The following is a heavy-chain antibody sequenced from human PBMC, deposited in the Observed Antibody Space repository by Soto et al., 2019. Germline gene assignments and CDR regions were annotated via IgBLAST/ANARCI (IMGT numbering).Heavy chain of an antibody. CDR3: ARDGIYSGHDWPNFDY. J-gene: IGHJ4*02. Sequence: QVQLVESGGGVVQPGRSLRLSCAASEFTFSSYGMHWVRQAPGKGLEWVAVIWYDGSNKYYADSVKGRFTISRDNSKNTLYLQMNSLRAEDTAVYYCARDGIYSGHDWPNFDYWGQGTLVTVSS. CDR1: EFTFSSYG. V-gene: IGHV3-33*01. CDR2: IWYDGSNK. D-gene: IGHD5-12*01.